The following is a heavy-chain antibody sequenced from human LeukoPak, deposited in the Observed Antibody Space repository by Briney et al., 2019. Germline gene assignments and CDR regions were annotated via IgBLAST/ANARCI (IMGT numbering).Heavy chain of an antibody. CDR1: VGSISRRSYY. Sequence: SETLSLTCTVSVGSISRRSYYWGWIRQPPGKGLEWIASIYYSGTTYYNPSLKSRVTISIDTSKNQFSLKVSSVTAADTAVYYCARLVGAATDPFDYWGQGTLVTVSS. J-gene: IGHJ4*02. V-gene: IGHV4-39*01. CDR2: IYYSGTT. CDR3: ARLVGAATDPFDY. D-gene: IGHD1-26*01.